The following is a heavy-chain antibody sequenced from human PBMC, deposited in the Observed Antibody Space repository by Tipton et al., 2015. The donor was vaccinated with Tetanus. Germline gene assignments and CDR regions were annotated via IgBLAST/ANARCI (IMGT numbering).Heavy chain of an antibody. D-gene: IGHD6-13*01. CDR2: ISNSGST. V-gene: IGHV4-31*03. CDR3: ARGTWLYTSTYHRHWLPP. Sequence: TLSLTCTVSGASFSSGDYYWGWIRQHPGEGLEWIGYISNSGSTYYNPSLKSRVTISLDTSKNEFSLTLSSVTAADTAVYYCARGTWLYTSTYHRHWLPPWGRGTLVTVSS. J-gene: IGHJ5*02. CDR1: GASFSSGDYY.